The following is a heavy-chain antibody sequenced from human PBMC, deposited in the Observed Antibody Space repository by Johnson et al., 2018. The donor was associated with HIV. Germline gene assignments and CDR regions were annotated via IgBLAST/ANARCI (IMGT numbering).Heavy chain of an antibody. J-gene: IGHJ3*01. V-gene: IGHV3-7*01. CDR2: IKQDAIEK. D-gene: IGHD2-15*01. Sequence: VQLVESGGGVVQPGRSLRLSCAASGFTFTNHYMTWVRQAPGKGLEWVANIKQDAIEKYSVDSVKGRFTISRDNAKSSLYLQMNSLRAEDTAVYYCARQGPGYCSGSGCYYDAFDLWGQGTMVTVSS. CDR1: GFTFTNHY. CDR3: ARQGPGYCSGSGCYYDAFDL.